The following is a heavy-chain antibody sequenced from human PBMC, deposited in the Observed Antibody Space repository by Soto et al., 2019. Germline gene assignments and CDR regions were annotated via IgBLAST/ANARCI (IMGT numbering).Heavy chain of an antibody. V-gene: IGHV4-31*03. CDR3: ARGGNSYSSGYYSGNWFDP. CDR1: GGYISSGGHY. D-gene: IGHD3-22*01. CDR2: IYYSGRT. J-gene: IGHJ5*02. Sequence: QVQLQESGPGLVKPSQTLSLTCTVSGGYISSGGHYWSWIRQHPGKGPEWIGYIYYSGRTYYNPSLKSRLTISVDTSKNQFSLKLSSVTAADTAVYYCARGGNSYSSGYYSGNWFDPWGQGTLVTVSS.